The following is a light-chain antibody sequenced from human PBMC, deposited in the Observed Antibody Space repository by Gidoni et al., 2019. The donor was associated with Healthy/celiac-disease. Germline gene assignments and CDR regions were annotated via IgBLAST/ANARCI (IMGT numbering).Light chain of an antibody. CDR3: QQDGSAPGT. CDR2: GAS. CDR1: QSVSSSY. Sequence: EIVLTQSPGTLSLSPGERANLSCRASQSVSSSYLAWYQQKPGQAPRLLIYGASSRATGIPDRCSGSGSGTDFTLTISRLEHEDIAVYYCQQDGSAPGTFGQGTKVEIK. V-gene: IGKV3-20*01. J-gene: IGKJ1*01.